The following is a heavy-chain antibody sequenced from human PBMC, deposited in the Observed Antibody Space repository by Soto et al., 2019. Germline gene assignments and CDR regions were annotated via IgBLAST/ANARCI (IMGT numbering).Heavy chain of an antibody. J-gene: IGHJ4*02. D-gene: IGHD1-26*01. CDR3: ARDRQWEPLLY. Sequence: QVQLVQSGSEVKKPGASVRVTCKASGYTFRNYGISWVREAPGQGLEWMGWVSAYNRNSNYAQKFEDRVIMTADTATSTAYLEWRGLRSDDTAIYYCARDRQWEPLLYWGQGTLVTVSS. CDR1: GYTFRNYG. CDR2: VSAYNRNS. V-gene: IGHV1-18*01.